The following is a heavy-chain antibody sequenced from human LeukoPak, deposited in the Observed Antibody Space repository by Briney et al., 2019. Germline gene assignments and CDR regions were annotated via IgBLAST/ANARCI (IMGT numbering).Heavy chain of an antibody. CDR2: ISSSTNTI. V-gene: IGHV3-48*04. CDR3: ARVLSRGGWALDY. J-gene: IGHJ4*02. CDR1: GFAFSTYA. Sequence: GGSLRLSCAASGFAFSTYAMNWIRQAPGKGLEWVSYISSSTNTIYYADSVKGRFTISRDNAKNSLYLQMINLRAEDTAVYYCARVLSRGGWALDYWGQGTLVTVSS. D-gene: IGHD6-19*01.